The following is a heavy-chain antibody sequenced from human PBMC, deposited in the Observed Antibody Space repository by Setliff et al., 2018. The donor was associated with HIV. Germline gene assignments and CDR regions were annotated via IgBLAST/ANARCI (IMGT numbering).Heavy chain of an antibody. Sequence: PSETLSLTCTVSGGSIRSGSYYWSWIRQPAGKGLEWIGRMYTNGNTNYNPSLKSQVTIAVDTSKNQFSLKLTSVTAADTAVYYCARVQMAYAAFDVWGQGTMVTVSS. V-gene: IGHV4-61*02. J-gene: IGHJ3*01. D-gene: IGHD4-17*01. CDR3: ARVQMAYAAFDV. CDR2: MYTNGNT. CDR1: GGSIRSGSYY.